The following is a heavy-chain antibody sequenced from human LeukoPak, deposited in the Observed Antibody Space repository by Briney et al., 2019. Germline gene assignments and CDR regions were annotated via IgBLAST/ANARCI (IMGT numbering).Heavy chain of an antibody. V-gene: IGHV4-34*01. J-gene: IGHJ4*02. CDR3: ASWWNWGSYRYDY. CDR1: GGSFSGYY. Sequence: SETLSLTCAVYGGSFSGYYWSWIRQPPGKGLEWIGEINHSGSTNYNPSLKSRVTISVDTSKNQFSLKLSSVTAADTAVYYCASWWNWGSYRYDYWGQGTLVTVSS. CDR2: INHSGST. D-gene: IGHD3-16*02.